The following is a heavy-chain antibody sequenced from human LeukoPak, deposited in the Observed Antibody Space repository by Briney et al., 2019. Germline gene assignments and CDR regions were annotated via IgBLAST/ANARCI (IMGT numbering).Heavy chain of an antibody. CDR3: ARVRPPGEDYGDYGASDY. V-gene: IGHV3-21*01. Sequence: PGGSLRLSCAASGFTFSSYSMNWVRQAPGKGLEWVSSISSSSSYIYYADSVKGRFTISRDNAKNSLYLQMNSLRAEDTAVYYCARVRPPGEDYGDYGASDYWGQGTLVTVSS. D-gene: IGHD4-17*01. CDR2: ISSSSSYI. J-gene: IGHJ4*02. CDR1: GFTFSSYS.